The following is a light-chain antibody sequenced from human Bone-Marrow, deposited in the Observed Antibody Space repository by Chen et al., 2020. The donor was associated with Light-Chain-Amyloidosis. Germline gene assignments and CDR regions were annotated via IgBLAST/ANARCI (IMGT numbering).Light chain of an antibody. CDR1: SSDVGDYKY. J-gene: IGLJ1*01. Sequence: QSALAQPPSASGSPGQPVTISCAGTSSDVGDYKYFSWYQQHPGKAPKLMIYEVSKRPSGVPDRFSGSKSGNTASLTVSGLQAEDEADYYCSSYAGSNNFVFGTGTKVTVL. V-gene: IGLV2-8*01. CDR2: EVS. CDR3: SSYAGSNNFV.